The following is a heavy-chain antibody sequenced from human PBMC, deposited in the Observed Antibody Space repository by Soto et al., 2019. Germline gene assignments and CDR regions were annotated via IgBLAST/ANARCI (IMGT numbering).Heavy chain of an antibody. Sequence: SGPTLVNPTQTLTLTCTFSGFSLSTSGVGVGWIRQPPGKALEWLALIYWDDDRRYSPSLKSRLTITKDTSKNQVVLTMTNMDPVDTATYYCARTRGDYGEINAFDIWGQGTMVTVSS. J-gene: IGHJ3*02. CDR3: ARTRGDYGEINAFDI. D-gene: IGHD4-17*01. CDR2: IYWDDDR. V-gene: IGHV2-5*02. CDR1: GFSLSTSGVG.